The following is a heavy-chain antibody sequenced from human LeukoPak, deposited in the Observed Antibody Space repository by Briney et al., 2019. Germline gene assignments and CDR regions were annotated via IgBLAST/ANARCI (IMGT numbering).Heavy chain of an antibody. V-gene: IGHV1-2*02. CDR1: GYTFTGYY. J-gene: IGHJ4*02. CDR2: INPNSGGT. CDR3: ARGRKSGSSFDY. Sequence: ASVKVSCKASGYTFTGYYMHWLRQAPGQGLEWMGWINPNSGGTNYAKKLKGRVTMTRATSISTAYMGMSRLRSDDTAVYYCARGRKSGSSFDYWGQGTLVTVSS. D-gene: IGHD1-26*01.